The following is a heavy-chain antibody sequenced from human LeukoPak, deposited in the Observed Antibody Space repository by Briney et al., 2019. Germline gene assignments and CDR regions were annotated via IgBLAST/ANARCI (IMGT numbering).Heavy chain of an antibody. CDR2: IYYSGST. J-gene: IGHJ4*02. D-gene: IGHD3-9*01. CDR3: ARRGPMSYDTLAYYFDY. Sequence: SETLSLTCTVSGGSLSGSSYYWGWIRQPPGKGLEWIGSIYYSGSTYYNPSLKSRVTISVDTSKKQFSLKLSSVTAADTAVYYCARRGPMSYDTLAYYFDYWGQGTLVTVSS. CDR1: GGSLSGSSYY. V-gene: IGHV4-39*01.